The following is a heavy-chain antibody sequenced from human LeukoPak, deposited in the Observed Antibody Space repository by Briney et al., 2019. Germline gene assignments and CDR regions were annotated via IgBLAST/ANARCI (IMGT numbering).Heavy chain of an antibody. D-gene: IGHD5-12*01. CDR2: ISSSGSTI. V-gene: IGHV3-48*03. CDR3: AGDVDSVY. Sequence: GGSLRLSCAASGFTFSSYEMNWVRQAPGKGLEWVSYISSSGSTIYYADSVKGRFTISRDNSKNTLYLQMNSLRAEDTAVYYCAGDVDSVYWGQGTLVTVSS. CDR1: GFTFSSYE. J-gene: IGHJ4*02.